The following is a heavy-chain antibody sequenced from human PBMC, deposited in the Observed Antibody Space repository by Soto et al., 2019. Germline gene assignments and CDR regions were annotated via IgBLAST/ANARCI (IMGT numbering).Heavy chain of an antibody. CDR3: AKDKRVGYYDSSGYSYFDY. CDR2: ISGSGGST. J-gene: IGHJ4*02. V-gene: IGHV3-23*01. D-gene: IGHD3-22*01. CDR1: GFTFSSYA. Sequence: SLRLSCAASGFTFSSYAMSWVRQAPGKGLEWVSAISGSGGSTYYADSVKGRFTISRDNSKNTLYLQMNSLRAEDTAVYYCAKDKRVGYYDSSGYSYFDYWGQGTLVTVSS.